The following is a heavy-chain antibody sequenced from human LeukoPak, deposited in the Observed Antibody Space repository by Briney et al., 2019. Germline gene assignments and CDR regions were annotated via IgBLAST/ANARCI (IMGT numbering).Heavy chain of an antibody. D-gene: IGHD3-9*01. CDR1: GFTFSSYE. CDR2: ISSSGSTI. Sequence: GGSLRLSCAASGFTFSSYEMNWVRQAPGKRLEWVSYISSSGSTIYYADSVKGRFTISRDNAKNSLYLQMNSLRAEDTAVYYCARVRVLRYFDYYFDYWGQGTLVTVSS. J-gene: IGHJ4*02. CDR3: ARVRVLRYFDYYFDY. V-gene: IGHV3-48*03.